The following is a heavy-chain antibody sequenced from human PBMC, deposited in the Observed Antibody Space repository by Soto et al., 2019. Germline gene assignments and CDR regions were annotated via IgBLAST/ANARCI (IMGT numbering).Heavy chain of an antibody. CDR1: GFTFSSYA. V-gene: IGHV3-30-3*01. D-gene: IGHD3-22*01. CDR2: ISYDGSNK. Sequence: ESGGGVVQPGRSLRLSCAASGFTFSSYAMHWVRQAPGKGLEWVAVISYDGSNKYYADSVKGRFTISRDNSKNTLYLQMNSLRAEDTAVYYCATTYYYDSSGYYGLDYWGQGTLVTVSS. CDR3: ATTYYYDSSGYYGLDY. J-gene: IGHJ4*02.